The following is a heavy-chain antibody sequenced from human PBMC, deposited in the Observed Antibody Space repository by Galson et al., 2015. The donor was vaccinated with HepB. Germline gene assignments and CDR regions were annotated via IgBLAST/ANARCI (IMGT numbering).Heavy chain of an antibody. J-gene: IGHJ6*02. CDR1: GASISSYY. D-gene: IGHD4-11*01. Sequence: ETLSLTCTVSGASISSYYWSWIRQPPGKGLEWIGHVSYSGSTNYNPSLKSRVTTSVDTSKNQFSLKLISVTAADTAVYYCARVTPTGLPRAGGMDVWGQGTTVIVS. CDR2: VSYSGST. V-gene: IGHV4-59*01. CDR3: ARVTPTGLPRAGGMDV.